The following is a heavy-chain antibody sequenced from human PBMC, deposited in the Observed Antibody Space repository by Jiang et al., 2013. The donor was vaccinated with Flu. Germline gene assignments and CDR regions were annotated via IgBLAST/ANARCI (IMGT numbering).Heavy chain of an antibody. J-gene: IGHJ4*02. CDR1: DTPSPAT. CDR3: AVGDYYGSGSYCFDY. CDR2: INPNSGGT. V-gene: IGHV1-2*04. Sequence: GASVKVSCKVFSDTPSPATICTGCDRPLDKGFEWMGWINPNSGGTNYAQKFQGWVTMTRDTSISTAYMELSRLRSDDTAVYYCAVGDYYGSGSYCFDYWGQGTLVTVSS. D-gene: IGHD3-10*01.